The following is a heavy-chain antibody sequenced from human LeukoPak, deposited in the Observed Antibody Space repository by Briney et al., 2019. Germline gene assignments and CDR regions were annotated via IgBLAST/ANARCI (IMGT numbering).Heavy chain of an antibody. CDR1: GYTFTGSY. CDR2: INPSGGST. Sequence: GASVKVSCKASGYTFTGSYMHWVRQAPGQGLEWMGIINPSGGSTTYAQKFQGRVTMTRDMSTSTVYMELISLRSEDTAVYYCARVHHYFDIAFDYWGQGTLVTVSS. CDR3: ARVHHYFDIAFDY. V-gene: IGHV1-46*01. J-gene: IGHJ4*02. D-gene: IGHD3-22*01.